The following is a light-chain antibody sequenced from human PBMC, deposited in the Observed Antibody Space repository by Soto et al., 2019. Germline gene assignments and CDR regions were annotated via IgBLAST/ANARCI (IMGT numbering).Light chain of an antibody. V-gene: IGKV3-20*01. Sequence: EIVLTQSPGTLSLSPGERATLSCRASQWVSSSYLAWYQQKPGQAPRLLIYGASSRATGIPDRFSGSGSGIDFTLTISRLEPEDFSVYYCQQYGSSQFTCGPGTKVDIK. CDR3: QQYGSSQFT. CDR1: QWVSSSY. J-gene: IGKJ3*01. CDR2: GAS.